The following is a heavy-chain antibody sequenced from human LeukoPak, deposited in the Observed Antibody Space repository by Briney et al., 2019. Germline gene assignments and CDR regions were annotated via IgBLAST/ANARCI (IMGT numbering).Heavy chain of an antibody. CDR1: GFTFTTYW. Sequence: GGSLRLSCAASGFTFTTYWMSWVRQAPGKGLEWVANIKQDGSDKYYVDSVKGRFTISRDNAKNSLYLQMNSLRADDTAVYYCSGGGRGDYWGQGTLVTVSS. CDR3: SGGGRGDY. D-gene: IGHD3-16*01. CDR2: IKQDGSDK. V-gene: IGHV3-7*01. J-gene: IGHJ4*02.